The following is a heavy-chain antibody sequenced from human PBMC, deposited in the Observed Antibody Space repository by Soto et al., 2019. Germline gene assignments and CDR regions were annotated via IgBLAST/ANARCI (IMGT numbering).Heavy chain of an antibody. J-gene: IGHJ6*03. D-gene: IGHD5-12*01. CDR1: GFTFSSYG. V-gene: IGHV3-30*03. Sequence: ESGGGVVQPGRSLRLSCAASGFTFSSYGMHWVRQAPGKGLEWVAVISYDGSNKYYADSVKGRFTISRDNSKNTLYLQMNSLRAEDTAVYYCARAGRRGYSGYRTHYYYYYMDVWGKGTTVTVSS. CDR2: ISYDGSNK. CDR3: ARAGRRGYSGYRTHYYYYYMDV.